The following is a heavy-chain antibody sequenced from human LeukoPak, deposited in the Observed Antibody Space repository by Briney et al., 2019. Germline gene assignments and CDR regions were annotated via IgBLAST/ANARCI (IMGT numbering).Heavy chain of an antibody. CDR1: GGSISSYY. D-gene: IGHD2-15*01. CDR3: SLLRDNWFDP. Sequence: SETLSLTCTVSGGSISSYYWNWLRQPPGKGLEWIGRIYTSGSTNYNPSLKSRVTMSVDTSKNQFSLKLSSVTAADTAVYYCSLLRDNWFDPWGQGTLVTVSS. V-gene: IGHV4-4*07. J-gene: IGHJ5*02. CDR2: IYTSGST.